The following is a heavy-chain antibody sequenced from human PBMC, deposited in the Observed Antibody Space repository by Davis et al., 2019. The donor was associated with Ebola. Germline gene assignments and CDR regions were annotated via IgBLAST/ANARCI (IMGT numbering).Heavy chain of an antibody. CDR2: IRSKANSYAT. V-gene: IGHV3-73*01. J-gene: IGHJ4*02. D-gene: IGHD4-17*01. CDR3: TTTTVTVDY. Sequence: GESLKISCAASGFTFSGSAMHWVRQASGKGLEWVGRIRSKANSYATAYAASVKGRFTISRDESKNTAYLQMNSLKTEDTAVYYCTTTTVTVDYWGQGTLVTVSS. CDR1: GFTFSGSA.